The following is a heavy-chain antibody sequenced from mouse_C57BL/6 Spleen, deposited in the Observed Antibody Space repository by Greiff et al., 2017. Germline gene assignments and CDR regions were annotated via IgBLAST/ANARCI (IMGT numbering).Heavy chain of an antibody. CDR2: ICPGNSDT. D-gene: IGHD1-1*01. Sequence: EVQLQQSGTVLARPGASVKLSCTTSGYTFTSYWMHWVKQRPGQGLEWIGAICPGNSDTSYNQKFKGKAKLTAVTSASTAYMGLSSLTNEDSAVYSGTRTTVVATGYWYFGVRGTATTVTVSS. V-gene: IGHV1-5*01. CDR3: TRTTVVATGYWYFGV. CDR1: GYTFTSYW. J-gene: IGHJ1*03.